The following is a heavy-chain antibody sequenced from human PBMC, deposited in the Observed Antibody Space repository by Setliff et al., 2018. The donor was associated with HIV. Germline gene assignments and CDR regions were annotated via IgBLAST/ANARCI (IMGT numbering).Heavy chain of an antibody. J-gene: IGHJ4*02. Sequence: ASVKVSCKPSAHPRYYYMHWVRQVPGIGLQWMGVINPSGGLTDYPQKFQGRVTMTTDTSTNTIYMQLSSLTSEDTALYYCATGHYGSDSYYSIDHCGQGTLVTVSS. CDR2: INPSGGLT. CDR3: ATGHYGSDSYYSIDH. V-gene: IGHV1-46*01. CDR1: AHPRYYY. D-gene: IGHD3-10*01.